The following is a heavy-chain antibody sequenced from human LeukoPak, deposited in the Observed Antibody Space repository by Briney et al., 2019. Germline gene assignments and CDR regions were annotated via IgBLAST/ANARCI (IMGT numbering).Heavy chain of an antibody. J-gene: IGHJ4*02. V-gene: IGHV3-53*04. CDR3: ARDEMAADY. Sequence: GGSLRLSCAASGFTFSDYYMSWIRQAPGKGLEWVSVIYSGGSTYYADAVKGRFAISRHNSKNTLYLEMNSLRPEDTAVYYCARDEMAADYWGQGTLVTV. CDR2: IYSGGST. CDR1: GFTFSDYY.